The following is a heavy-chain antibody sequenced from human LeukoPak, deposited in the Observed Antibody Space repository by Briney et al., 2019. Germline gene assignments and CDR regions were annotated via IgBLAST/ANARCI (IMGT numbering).Heavy chain of an antibody. V-gene: IGHV1-46*01. CDR3: ARDWDGYSSGWYGLGYYYYYMDV. D-gene: IGHD6-19*01. CDR1: GYTFTSYY. CDR2: INPSGGST. J-gene: IGHJ6*03. Sequence: ASVKVSCKASGYTFTSYYMHWVRQAPGQGLEWMGIINPSGGSTSYAQKFQGRVTMTRDTSTSTVYMELSSLRSEDTAVYYCARDWDGYSSGWYGLGYYYYYMDVWGKGTTVTVSS.